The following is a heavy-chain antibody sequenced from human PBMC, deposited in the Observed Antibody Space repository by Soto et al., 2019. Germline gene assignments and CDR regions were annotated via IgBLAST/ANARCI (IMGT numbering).Heavy chain of an antibody. CDR2: VSTSGNV. CDR1: GCSLTKYY. D-gene: IGHD3-3*01. CDR3: ARDNNDFWSLYPLAFDY. J-gene: IGHJ4*02. Sequence: SETLSLTCPVSGCSLTKYYWSWIRQPAGKGLEWIGRVSTSGNVASKASLRSRLTMSVDTSKNQFSLRLTSVTAADTAVYYCARDNNDFWSLYPLAFDYWGQGALVPVSS. V-gene: IGHV4-4*07.